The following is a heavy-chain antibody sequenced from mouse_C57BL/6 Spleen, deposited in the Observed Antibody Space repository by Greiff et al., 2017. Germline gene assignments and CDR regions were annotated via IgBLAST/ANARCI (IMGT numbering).Heavy chain of an antibody. CDR1: GYAFSSYW. V-gene: IGHV1-80*01. D-gene: IGHD3-1*01. CDR3: ARSGATDWYFDV. J-gene: IGHJ1*03. CDR2: IYPGDGDT. Sequence: VQLVESGAELVKPGASVKISCKASGYAFSSYWMNWVKQRPGKGLEWIGQIYPGDGDTNYNGKFKGKATLTADKSSSTAYMQLSSLTSEDSAVYFCARSGATDWYFDVWGTGTTVTVSS.